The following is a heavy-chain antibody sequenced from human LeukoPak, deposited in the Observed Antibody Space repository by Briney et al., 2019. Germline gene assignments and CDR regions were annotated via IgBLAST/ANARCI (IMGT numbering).Heavy chain of an antibody. CDR1: GFTFSSYV. Sequence: GRSLRLSCAASGFTFSSYVMHWVRQAPGKGLEWVAVISYDGSNKYYADSVKGRFTISRDNSKNTLYLQMNSLRAEDTAVYYCARGGVAAAIQRGEGNFDYWGQGTLVTVSS. D-gene: IGHD2-2*02. V-gene: IGHV3-30-3*01. CDR2: ISYDGSNK. J-gene: IGHJ4*02. CDR3: ARGGVAAAIQRGEGNFDY.